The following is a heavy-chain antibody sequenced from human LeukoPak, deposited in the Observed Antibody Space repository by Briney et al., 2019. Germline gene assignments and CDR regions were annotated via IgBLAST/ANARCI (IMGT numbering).Heavy chain of an antibody. V-gene: IGHV4-59*12. CDR1: GGSISSYY. Sequence: PSETLSLTCTVSGGSISSYYWSWIRQPPGKGLEWIGYIYYSGSTNYNPSLKSRVTISVDTSKNQFSLKLSSVTAADTAVYYCARGPPYYYGSGSEGGELDAFDIWGQGTMVTVSS. J-gene: IGHJ3*02. CDR3: ARGPPYYYGSGSEGGELDAFDI. D-gene: IGHD3-10*01. CDR2: IYYSGST.